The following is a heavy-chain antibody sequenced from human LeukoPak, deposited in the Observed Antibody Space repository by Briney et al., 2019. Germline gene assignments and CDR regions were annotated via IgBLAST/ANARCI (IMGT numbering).Heavy chain of an antibody. J-gene: IGHJ5*02. D-gene: IGHD4-17*01. Sequence: GASVKVSCKASGYTFTGYYMHWVRQAPGQGLEWMGWISAYNGNTNYAQKLQGRVTMTTDTSTSTAYMELRSLRSDDTAVYYCARGGGDYGAFWFDPWGQGTLVTVSS. V-gene: IGHV1-18*04. CDR2: ISAYNGNT. CDR3: ARGGGDYGAFWFDP. CDR1: GYTFTGYY.